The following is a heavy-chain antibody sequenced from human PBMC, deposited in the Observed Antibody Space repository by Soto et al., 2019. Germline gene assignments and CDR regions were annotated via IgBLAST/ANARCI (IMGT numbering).Heavy chain of an antibody. Sequence: ASVKVSCKASGGTFSSYTISWVRQAPGQGLEWMGRIIPILGIANCAQKFPGRVTITADKSTSTAYMELSSLRSEDTAVYYCARLLVPAARGAFDIWGQGTMVTVSS. CDR1: GGTFSSYT. CDR2: IIPILGIA. CDR3: ARLLVPAARGAFDI. V-gene: IGHV1-69*02. D-gene: IGHD2-2*01. J-gene: IGHJ3*02.